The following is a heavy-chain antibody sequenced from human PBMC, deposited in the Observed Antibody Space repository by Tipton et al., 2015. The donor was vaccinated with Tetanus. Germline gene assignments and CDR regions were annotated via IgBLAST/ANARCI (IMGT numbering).Heavy chain of an antibody. D-gene: IGHD2-15*01. V-gene: IGHV4-59*01. CDR2: IYYSGST. J-gene: IGHJ4*02. CDR1: GGSISSYY. Sequence: TLSLTCTVSGGSISSYYWSWIRQPPGKGLEWIGYIYYSGSTNYNPSLKSRVTISVDTSKNQFSLKLSSVTAADTAVYYCARGTRGCSGGSCYYSYYDSSGYTFDYWGQGTLVTVSS. CDR3: ARGTRGCSGGSCYYSYYDSSGYTFDY.